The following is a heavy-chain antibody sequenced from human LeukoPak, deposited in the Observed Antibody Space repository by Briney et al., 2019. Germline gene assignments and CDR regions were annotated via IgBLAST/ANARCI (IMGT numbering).Heavy chain of an antibody. Sequence: HPGGSLRLSCVASGFTFSSYAMNWVRQAPGKGLEWVSDIRDSGSSTNYADSVKGRFTISRNNSKKTLYLQMSSLRAEDTAVYYCAKDFLRGYSNLYYFDYWGQGTLVTVSS. CDR3: AKDFLRGYSNLYYFDY. CDR1: GFTFSSYA. V-gene: IGHV3-23*01. J-gene: IGHJ4*02. D-gene: IGHD5-18*01. CDR2: IRDSGSST.